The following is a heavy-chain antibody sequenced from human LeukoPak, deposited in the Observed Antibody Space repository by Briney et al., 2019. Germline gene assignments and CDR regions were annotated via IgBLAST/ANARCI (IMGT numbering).Heavy chain of an antibody. CDR1: GGSINSYY. CDR3: ARGTTVITYFDL. Sequence: SETLSLTCIVSGGSINSYYWSWIRQPPGKGLEWIGYIYYSGSTNYNPSLKSRVTISVDTSKNQFSLSLSSVTAADTAVYYCARGTTVITYFDLWGRGTLVTVSS. V-gene: IGHV4-59*01. CDR2: IYYSGST. J-gene: IGHJ2*01. D-gene: IGHD4-23*01.